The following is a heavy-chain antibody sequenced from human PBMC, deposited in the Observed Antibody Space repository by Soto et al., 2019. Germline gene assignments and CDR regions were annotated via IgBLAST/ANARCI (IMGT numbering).Heavy chain of an antibody. CDR2: IYYSGST. V-gene: IGHV4-39*01. J-gene: IGHJ4*02. D-gene: IGHD3-9*01. Sequence: SETLSLTCTVSGGSISSSSYYWGWIRKPPGKGLEWIGSIYYSGSTYYNPSLKSRVTISVDTSKNQFSLKLSSVTAADTAVYYCARLWTGYQGGFDYWGQGTLVTVSS. CDR1: GGSISSSSYY. CDR3: ARLWTGYQGGFDY.